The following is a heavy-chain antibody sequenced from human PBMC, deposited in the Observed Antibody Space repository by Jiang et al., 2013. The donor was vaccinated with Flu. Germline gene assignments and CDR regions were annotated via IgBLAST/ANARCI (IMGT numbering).Heavy chain of an antibody. Sequence: GLVKPSETLSLTCTVSGGSISSSSYYWGWIRQPPGKGLEWIGSIYYSGSTYYNPSLKSRVTISVDTSKNQFSLKLSSVTAADTAVYYCARDSRGNPDYWGQGTLVTVSS. D-gene: IGHD4-23*01. V-gene: IGHV4-39*07. CDR2: IYYSGST. J-gene: IGHJ4*02. CDR1: GGSISSSSYY. CDR3: ARDSRGNPDY.